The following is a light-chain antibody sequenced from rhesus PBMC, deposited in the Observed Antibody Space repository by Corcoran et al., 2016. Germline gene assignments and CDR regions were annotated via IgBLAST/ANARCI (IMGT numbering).Light chain of an antibody. CDR3: LQHSNWPRT. CDR2: GAS. J-gene: IGKJ1*01. Sequence: EIVLTQSPATLSLSPGERATLSCRASQSVSSSLAWYHQKPGQTPRLLIYGASSRATGIPDRFSGSGSGTDFTLTIGRLEPEDVAFYYCLQHSNWPRTFGQGTKVEIK. CDR1: QSVSSS. V-gene: IGKV3-24*01.